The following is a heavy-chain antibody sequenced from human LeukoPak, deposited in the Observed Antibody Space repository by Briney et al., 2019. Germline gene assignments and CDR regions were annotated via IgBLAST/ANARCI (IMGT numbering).Heavy chain of an antibody. CDR1: GFTFSASS. CDR3: AKGETGGPTPGFDP. CDR2: ISGNSVHI. Sequence: PGGSLRLSRAASGFTFSASSINWVRQAPGKGLEWVASISGNSVHILYADSVKGRFTISRDNAKNSLFLQMNSLRVEDTAVYYCAKGETGGPTPGFDPWGQGTLVTVSS. J-gene: IGHJ5*02. D-gene: IGHD3-16*01. V-gene: IGHV3-21*01.